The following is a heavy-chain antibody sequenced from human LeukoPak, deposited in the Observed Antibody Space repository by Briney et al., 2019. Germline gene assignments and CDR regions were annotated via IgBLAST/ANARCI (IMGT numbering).Heavy chain of an antibody. V-gene: IGHV1-2*02. J-gene: IGHJ4*02. D-gene: IGHD2-15*01. Sequence: ASVKVSCKASGYTFTGYYMHWVRQAPGQGLEWMGWINPNSGGTNYAQKFQGRVTMTRDTSISTAYMELSRLRSDDTAVYYCARGGFYCSGGSCPVDYWGQGTPVTVSS. CDR2: INPNSGGT. CDR3: ARGGFYCSGGSCPVDY. CDR1: GYTFTGYY.